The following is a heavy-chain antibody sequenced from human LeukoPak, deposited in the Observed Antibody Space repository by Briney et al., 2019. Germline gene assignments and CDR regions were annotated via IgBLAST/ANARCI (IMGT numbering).Heavy chain of an antibody. V-gene: IGHV1-2*02. J-gene: IGHJ6*03. CDR1: GYTFTGYY. CDR2: INPNSGGT. Sequence: ASVKVSCKASGYTFTGYYMHWVRQAPGQGLEWMGWINPNSGGTNYAQKFQGRVTMTRDTSISTAYMELSRLRSDDTAVYYCARGAAAAGTYYYYMDVWGKGTTVTVSS. D-gene: IGHD6-13*01. CDR3: ARGAAAAGTYYYYMDV.